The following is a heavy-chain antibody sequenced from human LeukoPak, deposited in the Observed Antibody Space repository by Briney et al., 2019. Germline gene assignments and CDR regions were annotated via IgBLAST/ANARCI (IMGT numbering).Heavy chain of an antibody. D-gene: IGHD6-19*01. Sequence: GGSLRLSCEASGFTFSGYDMHWVRQATGKGLEWVSSISTAGDTYYPGSVKGRFTISRENAKNSLYLHINSLRAGDTAVYYCARDFGHSSGWYPSYYYGMDVWGQGTTVTVSS. J-gene: IGHJ6*02. CDR2: ISTAGDT. V-gene: IGHV3-13*01. CDR3: ARDFGHSSGWYPSYYYGMDV. CDR1: GFTFSGYD.